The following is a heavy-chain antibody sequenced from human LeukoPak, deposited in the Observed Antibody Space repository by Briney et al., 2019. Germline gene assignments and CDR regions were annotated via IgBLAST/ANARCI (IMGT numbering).Heavy chain of an antibody. Sequence: SETLSLTCAVYGGSFSGYYWSWIRQPPGKGLEWIGEINHSGSTNYNPSLKSRVTISVDTSKNQFSLKLSSETAADTAVYYCARGPIAAAELDYWGQGTLVTVSS. CDR1: GGSFSGYY. J-gene: IGHJ4*02. V-gene: IGHV4-34*01. CDR2: INHSGST. D-gene: IGHD6-13*01. CDR3: ARGPIAAAELDY.